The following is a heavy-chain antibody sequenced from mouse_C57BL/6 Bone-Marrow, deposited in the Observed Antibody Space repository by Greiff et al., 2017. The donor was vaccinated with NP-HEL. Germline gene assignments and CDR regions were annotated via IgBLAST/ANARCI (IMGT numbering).Heavy chain of an antibody. D-gene: IGHD4-1*01. J-gene: IGHJ3*01. CDR2: ISSGGSYT. Sequence: DVHLVESGGDLVKPGGSLKLSCAASGFTFSSYGMSWVRQTPDKRLEWVATISSGGSYTYYPDSVKGRFTISRDNAKNTLYLQMSSLKSEDTAMYYCARLTGTWFAYWGQGTLVTVSA. CDR3: ARLTGTWFAY. CDR1: GFTFSSYG. V-gene: IGHV5-6*01.